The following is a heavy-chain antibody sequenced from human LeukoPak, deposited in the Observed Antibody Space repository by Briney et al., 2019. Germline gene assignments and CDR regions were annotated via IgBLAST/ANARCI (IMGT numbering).Heavy chain of an antibody. J-gene: IGHJ4*02. V-gene: IGHV3-21*01. D-gene: IGHD3-22*01. Sequence: GGSLRLSCAASGFTFSSYSMNWVRQAPGKGLEWVSSISSGSSYIYYADSVKGRFTISRDNAKNSLYLQMNSLRAEDTAVYYCARTPGPYYYDSSGSFDYWGQGTLVTVSS. CDR1: GFTFSSYS. CDR3: ARTPGPYYYDSSGSFDY. CDR2: ISSGSSYI.